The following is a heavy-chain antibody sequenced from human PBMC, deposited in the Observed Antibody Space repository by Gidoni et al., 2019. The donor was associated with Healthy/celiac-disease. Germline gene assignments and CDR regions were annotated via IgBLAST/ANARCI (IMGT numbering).Heavy chain of an antibody. J-gene: IGHJ3*02. D-gene: IGHD6-13*01. Sequence: QVQLVESGGGLVKPGGSLRLSCAASGFTFSHYYMSWIRQAPGKGLEWVSYISSSGSTIYSADSVKGRFTISRDNAKNSLYLQMNSLRAEDTAVYYCARVGSSSWYSDDAFDIWGQGTMVTVSS. V-gene: IGHV3-11*01. CDR2: ISSSGSTI. CDR3: ARVGSSSWYSDDAFDI. CDR1: GFTFSHYY.